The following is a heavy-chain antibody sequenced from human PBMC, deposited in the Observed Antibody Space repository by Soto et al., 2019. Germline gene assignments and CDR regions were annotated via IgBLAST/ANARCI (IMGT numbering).Heavy chain of an antibody. D-gene: IGHD3-3*01. V-gene: IGHV3-48*03. Sequence: EVQLVESGGGLVQCGGPLRLSCAASGFSFSSYEMNWVRQAPGKGLEWTSYITNSGATIYYADSVRGRFTISRDNANNSLYLQMHSLRAEDTAVYYCARGREWGIDHWGQGTLVTVSS. CDR3: ARGREWGIDH. CDR1: GFSFSSYE. J-gene: IGHJ4*02. CDR2: ITNSGATI.